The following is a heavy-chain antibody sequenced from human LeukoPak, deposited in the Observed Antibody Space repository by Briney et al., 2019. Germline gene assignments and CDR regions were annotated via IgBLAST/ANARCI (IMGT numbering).Heavy chain of an antibody. CDR3: AKESGKFDY. CDR1: GFTFSSYA. V-gene: IGHV3-43*02. Sequence: QPGGSLRLSCAASGFTFSSYAMNWVRQAPGKGLEWVSLISADGGSTFSADSVKGRFSISRDNSKNSLYLQMNSLRSEDTAMYYCAKESGKFDYWGQGTLVAVSS. J-gene: IGHJ4*02. CDR2: ISADGGST.